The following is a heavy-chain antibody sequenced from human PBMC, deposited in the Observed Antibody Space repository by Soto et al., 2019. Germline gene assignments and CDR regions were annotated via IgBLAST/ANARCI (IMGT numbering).Heavy chain of an antibody. D-gene: IGHD1-1*01. V-gene: IGHV1-24*01. Sequence: ASVKVSCKVSGYTLTELSMHWVRQAPGKGLEWMGGFDPEDGETIYAQKFQGRVTMTEDTSTDTAYMELSSLRSEDTAVYYCARGFKLERRTIDAFDIWGQGTMVTVSS. CDR3: ARGFKLERRTIDAFDI. CDR1: GYTLTELS. J-gene: IGHJ3*02. CDR2: FDPEDGET.